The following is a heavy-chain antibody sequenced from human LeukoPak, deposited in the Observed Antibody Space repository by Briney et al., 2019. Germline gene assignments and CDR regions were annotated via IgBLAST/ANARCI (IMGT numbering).Heavy chain of an antibody. CDR3: ARGQGGGIDY. J-gene: IGHJ4*02. CDR2: IYYSGSA. D-gene: IGHD3-16*01. Sequence: SETLSLTCTVSGGSISSFYWSWIRQPPGKGLEWIGYIYYSGSANYNPSLKSRVTISVDTSKNQFSLKLTSVTAADTAVYYCARGQGGGIDYWGQGTLATVSS. CDR1: GGSISSFY. V-gene: IGHV4-59*01.